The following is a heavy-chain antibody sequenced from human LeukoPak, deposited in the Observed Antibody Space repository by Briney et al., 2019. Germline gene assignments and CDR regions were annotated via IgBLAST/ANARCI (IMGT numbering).Heavy chain of an antibody. CDR1: GGSISSYY. V-gene: IGHV4-59*01. CDR2: IYYSGST. Sequence: PSETLSLTCTVSGGSISSYYWSWIRHPPGKGLEWIGYIYYSGSTNYNPSLKSRVTISVDTSKNQFSLKLSSVTAADTAVYYCARDAVGFDYWGQGTLVTVSS. CDR3: ARDAVGFDY. J-gene: IGHJ4*02.